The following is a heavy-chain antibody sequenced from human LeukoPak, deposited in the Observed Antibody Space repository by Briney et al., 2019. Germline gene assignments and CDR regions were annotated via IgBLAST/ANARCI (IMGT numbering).Heavy chain of an antibody. D-gene: IGHD5-12*01. CDR2: ITDSSHNI. CDR3: ARGSGYNFFDS. J-gene: IGHJ4*02. CDR1: GFTFSSYN. Sequence: GGSLRLSCAASGFTFSSYNMNWVRQAPGKGLEWVSSITDSSHNIYYADSVKGRFTLSRDNAKNSLYLQMNSLRAEDTAVYYCARGSGYNFFDSWGQGTLVTVSS. V-gene: IGHV3-21*01.